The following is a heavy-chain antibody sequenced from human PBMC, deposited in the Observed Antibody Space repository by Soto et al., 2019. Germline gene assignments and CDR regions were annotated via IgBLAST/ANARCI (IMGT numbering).Heavy chain of an antibody. CDR1: GGSISSYY. CDR2: IYYSGST. V-gene: IGHV4-59*01. Sequence: SETLSLTCTVSGGSISSYYWSWIRQPPGKGLEWIGYIYYSGSTNYNPSLKSRVTISVDTSKNQFSLKLSSVIAADTAVYYCARDLGSSGYGYFDYWGQGTLVTVSA. J-gene: IGHJ4*02. CDR3: ARDLGSSGYGYFDY. D-gene: IGHD6-13*01.